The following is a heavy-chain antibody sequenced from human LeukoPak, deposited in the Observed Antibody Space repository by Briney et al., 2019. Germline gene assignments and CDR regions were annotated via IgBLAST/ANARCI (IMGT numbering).Heavy chain of an antibody. J-gene: IGHJ4*02. CDR1: GYTFTSYG. CDR2: INPNSGGT. V-gene: IGHV1-2*06. D-gene: IGHD1-26*01. CDR3: ATRYSGSYGSPRDFDY. Sequence: ASVKVSCKASGYTFTSYGISWVRQAPGQGLEWMGRINPNSGGTNYAQKFQGRVTMTRYTSISTAYMELSRLRSDDTAVYYCATRYSGSYGSPRDFDYWGQGTLVTVSS.